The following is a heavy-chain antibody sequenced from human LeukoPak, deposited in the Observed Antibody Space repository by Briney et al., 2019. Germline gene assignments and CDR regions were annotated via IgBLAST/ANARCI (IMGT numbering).Heavy chain of an antibody. D-gene: IGHD2-2*01. V-gene: IGHV3-30*02. J-gene: IGHJ3*02. Sequence: GGSLRLPCAASGFTFSSYGMHWVRQAPGKGLEWVAFIRYDGSNKYYADSVKGRFTISRDNSKNTLYLQMNSLRAEDTAVYYCATPSVVPAALGVAFDIWGQGTMVTVSS. CDR3: ATPSVVPAALGVAFDI. CDR2: IRYDGSNK. CDR1: GFTFSSYG.